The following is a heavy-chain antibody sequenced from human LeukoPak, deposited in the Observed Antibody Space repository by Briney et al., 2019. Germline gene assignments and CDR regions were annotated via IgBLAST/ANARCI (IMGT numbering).Heavy chain of an antibody. Sequence: SETLSLTCAVYGESFSGYYWSWIRHPPGKGLEWIREINRSGNTNYNPSLKSRVTISVDTYKNQFSLKLSSVTAADTAVYYCARGRRGYDSSGYYPESFQHWGQGTLVTVSS. CDR1: GESFSGYY. CDR2: INRSGNT. J-gene: IGHJ1*01. V-gene: IGHV4-34*01. D-gene: IGHD3-22*01. CDR3: ARGRRGYDSSGYYPESFQH.